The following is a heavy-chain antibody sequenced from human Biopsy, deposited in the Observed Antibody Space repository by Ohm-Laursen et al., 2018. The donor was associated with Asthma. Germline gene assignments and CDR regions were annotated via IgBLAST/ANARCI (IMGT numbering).Heavy chain of an antibody. D-gene: IGHD3-16*01. CDR3: TRWSLRVRDTPNDY. V-gene: IGHV1-8*01. Sequence: ASVKVSCKASRYTFTSYDINWVRQATGQGLEWMGWMNPNSGNTGYPQNFQGRVTMTRDTSISTAYMELSSLRSEDTAVYYCTRWSLRVRDTPNDYWGQGTLATVSS. CDR2: MNPNSGNT. J-gene: IGHJ4*02. CDR1: RYTFTSYD.